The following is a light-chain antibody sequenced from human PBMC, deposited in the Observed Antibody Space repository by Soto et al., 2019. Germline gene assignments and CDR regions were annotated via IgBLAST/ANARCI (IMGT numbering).Light chain of an antibody. CDR1: RSDVGGYNY. CDR2: EVS. CDR3: SSYTSSSTLV. J-gene: IGLJ3*02. Sequence: QSALTQPACVSGSPGQSITISCTGTRSDVGGYNYVSWYQQHPGKAPKLMIYEVSNRPSGVSNRFSGSKSGNTASLTISGLQAEDEADYYCSSYTSSSTLVFGGGTKLTVL. V-gene: IGLV2-14*01.